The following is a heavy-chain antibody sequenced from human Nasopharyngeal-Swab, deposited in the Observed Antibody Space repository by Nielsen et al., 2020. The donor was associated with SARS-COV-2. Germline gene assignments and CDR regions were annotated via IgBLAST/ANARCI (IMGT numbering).Heavy chain of an antibody. Sequence: ASVKVSCKASGGTFSSYAISWVRQAPGQGLEWMGWISAYNGNTNYAQKLQGRVTMTTDTSTSTAYMELRSLRSDDTAVYYCARDSQLASIDYWGQGTLVTVSS. CDR3: ARDSQLASIDY. D-gene: IGHD6-13*01. V-gene: IGHV1-18*01. CDR2: ISAYNGNT. J-gene: IGHJ4*02. CDR1: GGTFSSYA.